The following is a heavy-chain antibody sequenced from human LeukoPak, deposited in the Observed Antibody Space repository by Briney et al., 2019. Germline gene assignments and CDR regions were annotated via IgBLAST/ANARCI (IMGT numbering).Heavy chain of an antibody. D-gene: IGHD3-22*01. CDR2: IIPILGIA. J-gene: IGHJ5*02. Sequence: GSSVKVSCKASGGTFSSYAISWVRQAPGQGLEWMGRIIPILGIANHAQKFQGRVTITADKSTSTAYMELSSLRSEDTAVYYCAREWYYDKGNWFDPWGQETLVTVSS. CDR1: GGTFSSYA. V-gene: IGHV1-69*04. CDR3: AREWYYDKGNWFDP.